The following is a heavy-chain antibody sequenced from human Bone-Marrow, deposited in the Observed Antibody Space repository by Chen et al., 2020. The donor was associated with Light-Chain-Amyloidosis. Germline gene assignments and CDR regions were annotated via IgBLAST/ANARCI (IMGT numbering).Heavy chain of an antibody. D-gene: IGHD6-13*01. V-gene: IGHV3-23*01. J-gene: IGHJ5*02. CDR2: VSSGGANT. Sequence: EVQLLESGGGLVQPGGSLRLSCSASGFTFINSAMTWVRQAPGKGLEWVSTVSSGGANTYYADSVKGRYTISRDISRTTLYLQMNSLRAEDTALYYCAKSSRYSRDAMDLWGQGTLVTVFS. CDR3: AKSSRYSRDAMDL. CDR1: GFTFINSA.